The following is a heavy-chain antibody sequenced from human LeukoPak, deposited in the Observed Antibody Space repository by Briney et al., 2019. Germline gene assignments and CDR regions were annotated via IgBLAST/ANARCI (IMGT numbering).Heavy chain of an antibody. CDR3: ASQYYYDSSGQYSSVDY. V-gene: IGHV4-59*01. CDR2: IYYSGST. D-gene: IGHD3-22*01. CDR1: GGSISSYY. Sequence: PSETLSLTCTVSGGSISSYYWSWIRQPPGQGLEWIGYIYYSGSTNYSPSLKSRVTISVDTSKNQFSLKLSSVTAADTAVYYCASQYYYDSSGQYSSVDYWGQGTLVTVSS. J-gene: IGHJ4*02.